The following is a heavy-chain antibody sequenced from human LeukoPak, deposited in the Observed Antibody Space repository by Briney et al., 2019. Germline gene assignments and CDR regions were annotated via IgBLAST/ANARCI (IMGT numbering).Heavy chain of an antibody. CDR1: GYSFTSYC. J-gene: IGHJ4*02. D-gene: IGHD5-12*01. V-gene: IGHV5-10-1*01. Sequence: GESILFSCKGSGYSFTSYCISWVRQMPGKGLEWMGRIDPSDSYTNYSPSFQGHVTISADKSISTAYLQWSSLKASDTAMYYCAIRQYSGYDSSTDYWGQGTLWTASS. CDR2: IDPSDSYT. CDR3: AIRQYSGYDSSTDY.